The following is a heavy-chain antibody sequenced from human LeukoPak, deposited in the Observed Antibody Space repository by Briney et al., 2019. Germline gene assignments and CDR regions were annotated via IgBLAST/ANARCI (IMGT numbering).Heavy chain of an antibody. D-gene: IGHD2-2*01. CDR3: ARGTSHSYYYYYYGMDV. CDR2: LHYRGNT. V-gene: IGHV4-59*01. J-gene: IGHJ6*02. CDR1: GDSITSNY. Sequence: NPSETLSLTCTVSGDSITSNYWTWIRQPPGKGLEWIGYLHYRGNTNHNSSLKSRVTFSLDTSKNQFSLKLSSVTAADTAIYYCARGTSHSYYYYYYGMDVWGQGTTVTVSS.